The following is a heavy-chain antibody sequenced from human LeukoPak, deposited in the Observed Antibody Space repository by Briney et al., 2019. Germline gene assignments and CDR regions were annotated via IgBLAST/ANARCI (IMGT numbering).Heavy chain of an antibody. CDR1: GGSFSGYY. D-gene: IGHD3-3*01. V-gene: IGHV4-34*01. CDR2: INRSGST. CDR3: ARGPPKDYDFWSGYYKPWFDP. Sequence: SETLSLTCAVYGGSFSGYYWSWIRQPPGKGLEWIGEINRSGSTNYNPSLKSRVTISVDTSKNQFSLKLSSVPAADTAVYYCARGPPKDYDFWSGYYKPWFDPWGQGTLVTVSS. J-gene: IGHJ5*02.